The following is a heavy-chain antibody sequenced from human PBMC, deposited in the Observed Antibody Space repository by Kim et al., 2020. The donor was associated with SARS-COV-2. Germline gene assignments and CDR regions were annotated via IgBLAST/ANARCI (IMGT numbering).Heavy chain of an antibody. CDR3: ARGNLGGWYPY. CDR1: GFTFSSYW. CDR2: INSDGSST. V-gene: IGHV3-74*01. J-gene: IGHJ4*02. Sequence: GGSLRLSCAASGFTFSSYWMHWVRQAPGKGLVWVSRINSDGSSTSYADSVKGRFTISRDNAKNTLYLQMNSLRAEDTAVYYCARGNLGGWYPYWGQGTLVTVSS. D-gene: IGHD6-19*01.